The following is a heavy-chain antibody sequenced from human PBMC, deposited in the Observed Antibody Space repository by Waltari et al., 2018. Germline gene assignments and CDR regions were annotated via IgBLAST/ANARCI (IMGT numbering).Heavy chain of an antibody. CDR3: ARYTRRTYYYDSSGYSNNWFDP. CDR2: INHRGST. J-gene: IGHJ5*02. D-gene: IGHD3-22*01. Sequence: QVQLQQWGAGLLKPSETLSLTCAVYGGSFSGYYWSWIRQPPGKGLEWIGEINHRGSTNYNPSLKSRVTISVDTSKNQFSLKLSSVTAADTAVYYCARYTRRTYYYDSSGYSNNWFDPWGQGTLVTVSS. V-gene: IGHV4-34*01. CDR1: GGSFSGYY.